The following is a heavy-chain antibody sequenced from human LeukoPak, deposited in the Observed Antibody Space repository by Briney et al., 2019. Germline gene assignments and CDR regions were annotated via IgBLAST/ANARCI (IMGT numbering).Heavy chain of an antibody. J-gene: IGHJ6*02. CDR2: ISGSGGST. CDR3: AKGLEVPAFYYYGMDV. Sequence: GSLRLSCAASGFTFSSYAMSWVRQAPGKGLEWVSAISGSGGSTYYADSVKGRFTISRDNSKNTLYLQMNSLRAEDTAVYYCAKGLEVPAFYYYGMDVWGQGTTVTVSS. D-gene: IGHD2-2*01. V-gene: IGHV3-23*01. CDR1: GFTFSSYA.